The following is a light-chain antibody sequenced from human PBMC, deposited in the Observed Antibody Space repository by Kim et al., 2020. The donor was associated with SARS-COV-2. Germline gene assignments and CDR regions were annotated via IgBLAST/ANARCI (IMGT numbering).Light chain of an antibody. J-gene: IGKJ1*01. Sequence: ASVGDRVTITCRASQSISSWLAWYQQKPGKAPKLLIYKASSLESGVLSRFSGSGSGTEFTLTISSLQPDDFATYYCQQYNGYSWTFGQGTKVDIK. CDR1: QSISSW. V-gene: IGKV1-5*03. CDR2: KAS. CDR3: QQYNGYSWT.